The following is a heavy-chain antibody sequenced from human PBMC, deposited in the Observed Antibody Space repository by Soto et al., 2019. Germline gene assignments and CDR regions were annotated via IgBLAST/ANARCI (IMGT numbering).Heavy chain of an antibody. Sequence: GESLKISCKGSGYSFTSYWIGWVRQMPGKGLEWMGIIYPGDSDTRYSPSFQGQVTISADKSISTAYLQWSSLKASDTAMYYCARIPTYYDSSGYPPTYYYYYGMDVWGQGTTVTVSS. J-gene: IGHJ6*02. CDR3: ARIPTYYDSSGYPPTYYYYYGMDV. CDR1: GYSFTSYW. CDR2: IYPGDSDT. V-gene: IGHV5-51*01. D-gene: IGHD3-22*01.